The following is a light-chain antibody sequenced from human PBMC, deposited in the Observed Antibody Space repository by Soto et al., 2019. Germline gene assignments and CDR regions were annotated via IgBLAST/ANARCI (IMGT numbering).Light chain of an antibody. J-gene: IGLJ2*01. CDR3: QSYDSSTVV. CDR1: SGSIASKY. V-gene: IGLV6-57*01. Sequence: NFMLAQPHSMSESPGKTVTISCTRSSGSIASKYVQWYQQRPGSSPTTVIYEDKQRPSGVPERFSGSIDSSSNSASLTISGLKTEDEADYYCQSYDSSTVVFGGGTKLTVL. CDR2: EDK.